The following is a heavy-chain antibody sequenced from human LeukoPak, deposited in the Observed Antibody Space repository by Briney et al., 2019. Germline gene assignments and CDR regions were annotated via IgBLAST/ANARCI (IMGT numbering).Heavy chain of an antibody. CDR3: ARDQGAFYSRSWLDY. CDR1: GGSNSGYQ. Sequence: SETLSLICTVSGGSNSGYQWSWIRQPPGKGLEWIGYIYHSGSTNHNPSLKSRVTISVDTSKNQFSLRLTSVTAADTAVYYCARDQGAFYSRSWLDYWGQGTLVTVSS. CDR2: IYHSGST. J-gene: IGHJ4*02. D-gene: IGHD6-13*01. V-gene: IGHV4-59*01.